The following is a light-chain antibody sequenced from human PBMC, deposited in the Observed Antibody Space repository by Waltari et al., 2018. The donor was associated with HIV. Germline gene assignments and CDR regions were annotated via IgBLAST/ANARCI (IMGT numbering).Light chain of an antibody. CDR2: WAS. V-gene: IGKV4-1*01. CDR1: QSVLYSINTKNY. Sequence: DIVMTQSPYSLAVSLCERATINCTSSQSVLYSINTKNYLAWYQQKPGQPPNLLIYWASTRESGVPDRFSGSGSGTDFTLTISSLQAEDVAVYYCQQYYTTPYTFGQGTKLEIK. CDR3: QQYYTTPYT. J-gene: IGKJ2*01.